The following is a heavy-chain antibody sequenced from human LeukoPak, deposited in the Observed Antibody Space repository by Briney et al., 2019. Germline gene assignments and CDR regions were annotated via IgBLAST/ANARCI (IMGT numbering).Heavy chain of an antibody. V-gene: IGHV3-23*01. Sequence: PGGSLRLSCAASGFTFSNFAMTWVRQAPGKGLEWVSTFSGRTTNTYYADSVKGGFTISRHNSENTLYLQMNSLRAEDTAVYYCAKGMLVATTNFDYWGQGALVTVSS. J-gene: IGHJ4*02. D-gene: IGHD5-24*01. CDR3: AKGMLVATTNFDY. CDR1: GFTFSNFA. CDR2: FSGRTTNT.